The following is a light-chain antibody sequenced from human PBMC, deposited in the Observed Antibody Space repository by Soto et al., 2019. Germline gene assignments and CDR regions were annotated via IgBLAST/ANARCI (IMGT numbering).Light chain of an antibody. CDR3: QQRRSWPLT. J-gene: IGKJ4*01. CDR1: QSVSTY. Sequence: EMVLTQSPATLSLSPGERATLSCRASQSVSTYLAWYQQKPGQAPRLLIYDASNRATGLPARFSGSGSGTDFTLTISSLEPEDFAVYYCQQRRSWPLTFGGGTKVEIK. V-gene: IGKV3-11*01. CDR2: DAS.